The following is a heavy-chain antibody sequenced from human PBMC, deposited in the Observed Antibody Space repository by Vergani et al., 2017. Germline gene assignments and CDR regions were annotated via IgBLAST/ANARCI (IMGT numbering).Heavy chain of an antibody. CDR2: INHSGST. CDR3: ASLCAGTGSYGMDV. CDR1: GGSFSGYY. Sequence: QVQLQQWGAGLLKPSETLSLTCAVYGGSFSGYYWSWIRQPPGKGLEWIGEINHSGSTNYNPSLKSRVTISVDTSKNQFSLKLSSVTAADTAVYYCASLCAGTGSYGMDVWGQGTTVTVSS. V-gene: IGHV4-34*01. D-gene: IGHD2-15*01. J-gene: IGHJ6*02.